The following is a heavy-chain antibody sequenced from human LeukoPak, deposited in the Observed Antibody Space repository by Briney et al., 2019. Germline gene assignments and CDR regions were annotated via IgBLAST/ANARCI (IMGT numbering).Heavy chain of an antibody. CDR3: ARDPGWGALDY. CDR2: INIDGSQR. D-gene: IGHD3-16*01. J-gene: IGHJ4*02. CDR1: GFSFSTTW. V-gene: IGHV3-7*03. Sequence: GGSLRLSCAASGFSFSTTWMTWVRQTPGKGLELVANINIDGSQRYHADSVEGRFTISRDNVKNTLYLQMSSLRVEDTAVYYCARDPGWGALDYWGQGALVTVSS.